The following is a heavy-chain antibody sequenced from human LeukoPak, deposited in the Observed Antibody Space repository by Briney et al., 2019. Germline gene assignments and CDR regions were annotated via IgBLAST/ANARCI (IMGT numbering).Heavy chain of an antibody. CDR1: GFTFDGYA. CDR3: AKDKGIFGVVDTYYGMDV. J-gene: IGHJ6*02. D-gene: IGHD3-3*01. Sequence: GGSLRLSCAASGFTFDGYAMHWVRQAPGKGLEWVSGISWNSGSIGYADSVKGRFTISRDNAKNSLYLQMNSLRAEDTALYYCAKDKGIFGVVDTYYGMDVWGQGTTVTVSS. CDR2: ISWNSGSI. V-gene: IGHV3-9*01.